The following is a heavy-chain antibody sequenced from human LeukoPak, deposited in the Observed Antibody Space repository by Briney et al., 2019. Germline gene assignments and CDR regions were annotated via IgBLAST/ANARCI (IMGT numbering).Heavy chain of an antibody. D-gene: IGHD3-10*01. J-gene: IGHJ5*02. CDR1: GGSFSGYY. V-gene: IGHV4-34*01. CDR2: INHSGST. Sequence: SETLFLTCAVYGGSFSGYYWSWIRQPPGKGLEWIGEINHSGSTNYNPSLKSRVTISVDTSKNQFSLKLSSVTAADTAVYYCARGYDYYGSGSYRLYNWFDPWGQGTLVTVSS. CDR3: ARGYDYYGSGSYRLYNWFDP.